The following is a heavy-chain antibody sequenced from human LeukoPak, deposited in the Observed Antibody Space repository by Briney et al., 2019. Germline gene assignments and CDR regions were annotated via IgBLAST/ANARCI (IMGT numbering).Heavy chain of an antibody. D-gene: IGHD5-24*01. CDR3: ARDRSDCYNKNDF. J-gene: IGHJ4*02. CDR1: GFTFSSYW. Sequence: GGSLRLSCAASGFTFSSYWMSWVRQAPGKGLEWVANIKQDESEKYYVDSVKGRFTISRDNGKNSLYLQMNSLRAEDTAVYFCARDRSDCYNKNDFWGEGTLVSVSS. CDR2: IKQDESEK. V-gene: IGHV3-7*01.